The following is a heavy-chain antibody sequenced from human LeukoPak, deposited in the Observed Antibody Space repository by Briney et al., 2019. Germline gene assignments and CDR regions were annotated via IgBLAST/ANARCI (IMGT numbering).Heavy chain of an antibody. J-gene: IGHJ6*02. V-gene: IGHV3-21*01. Sequence: PGGSLRLSCAASGFTFSSYSMNWVRQAPGKGLEWVSSISSSSSYIYYADSVKGRFTISRDNAKNSLYLQMNSLRAEDTAVYYCARGYCSSTSCYGYYYYGMDVWGQGTTVTVSS. CDR2: ISSSSSYI. D-gene: IGHD2-2*01. CDR3: ARGYCSSTSCYGYYYYGMDV. CDR1: GFTFSSYS.